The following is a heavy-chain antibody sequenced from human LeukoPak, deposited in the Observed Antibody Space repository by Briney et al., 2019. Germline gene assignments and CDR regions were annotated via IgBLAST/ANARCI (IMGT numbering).Heavy chain of an antibody. J-gene: IGHJ3*02. V-gene: IGHV3-21*01. Sequence: GGSLRLSCAASGFTFSSYSTNWVRQAPGKGLEWVSSISSSSSYIYYADSVKGRFTISRDNAKNSLYLQMNSLRAEDTAVYYCARGGIVVVVAATDDAFDIWGQGTMVTVSS. CDR2: ISSSSSYI. CDR1: GFTFSSYS. CDR3: ARGGIVVVVAATDDAFDI. D-gene: IGHD2-15*01.